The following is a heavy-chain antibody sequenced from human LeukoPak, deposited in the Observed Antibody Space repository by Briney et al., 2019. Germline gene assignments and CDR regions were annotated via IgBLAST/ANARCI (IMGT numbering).Heavy chain of an antibody. V-gene: IGHV1-18*01. J-gene: IGHJ5*02. D-gene: IGHD1-26*01. CDR3: ARGIVGASASWFDP. CDR2: ISAYNGNT. CDR1: GYTFTSHG. Sequence: GASVKVSCKASGYTFTSHGISWVRQAPGQGLEWMGWISAYNGNTNYAQKLQGRVTMTTDTATSTAYMELRSLRSDDTAVYYCARGIVGASASWFDPWGQGTLVTVSS.